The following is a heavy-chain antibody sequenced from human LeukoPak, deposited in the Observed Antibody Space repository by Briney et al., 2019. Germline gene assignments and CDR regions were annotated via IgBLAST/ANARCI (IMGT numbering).Heavy chain of an antibody. CDR1: EFSVGSNY. CDR2: IYSGGST. D-gene: IGHD3-3*01. CDR3: ARMEYLRSDDDNWFDP. J-gene: IGHJ5*02. V-gene: IGHV3-66*01. Sequence: GGSLRLSCAASEFSVGSNYMTWVRQAPGKGLEWVSLIYSGGSTYYADSVKGRFTISRDNSKNTLYLQMNSLRAEDTAVYYCARMEYLRSDDDNWFDPWGQGPLVTVSS.